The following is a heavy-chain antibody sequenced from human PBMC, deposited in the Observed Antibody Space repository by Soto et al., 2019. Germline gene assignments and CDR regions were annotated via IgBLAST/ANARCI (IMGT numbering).Heavy chain of an antibody. CDR2: IHGTRSII. D-gene: IGHD3-16*01. V-gene: IGHV3-48*02. Sequence: EVQLVESGGGLVQPGGSLKLSCAVSGFTFSSHATNWVRQAPGKGLEWVAYIHGTRSIIYYADSVKGRFTISRDNAKNSLYLQIDSLRDEDTALYYCARDARNADYDYWGQGTLVTVSS. CDR1: GFTFSSHA. J-gene: IGHJ4*02. CDR3: ARDARNADYDY.